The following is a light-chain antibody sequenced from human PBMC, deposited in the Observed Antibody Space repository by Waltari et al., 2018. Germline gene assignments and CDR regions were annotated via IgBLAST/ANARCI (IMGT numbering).Light chain of an antibody. V-gene: IGKV3-15*01. CDR2: AAS. Sequence: EIVMTQSPATLSVSPGERATLSCRASQNISTHLVWYQHNPGQAPRLLIYAASTRATGTPARFSGHGSGTEFTLTISSLQPEDFALYYCQQYNTWPSFGPGTKVDIK. CDR3: QQYNTWPS. CDR1: QNISTH. J-gene: IGKJ3*01.